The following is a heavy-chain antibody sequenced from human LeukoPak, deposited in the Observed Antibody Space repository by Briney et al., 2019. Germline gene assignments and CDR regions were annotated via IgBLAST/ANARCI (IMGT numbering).Heavy chain of an antibody. D-gene: IGHD5-18*01. V-gene: IGHV3-48*03. CDR1: GFTFSNYE. J-gene: IGHJ4*02. CDR2: ISGSGSTI. Sequence: GGSPRLSCAASGFTFSNYEMNWVRQAPGKGLEWVSYISGSGSTIYYADSVKGGFTISGDNAKDSLYLQMNSLRAEDTAVYYCARVRSGYSHENYFDYWGQGTLVTVSS. CDR3: ARVRSGYSHENYFDY.